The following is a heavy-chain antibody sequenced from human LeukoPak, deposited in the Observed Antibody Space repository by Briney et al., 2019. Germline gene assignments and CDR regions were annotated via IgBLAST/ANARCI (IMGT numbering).Heavy chain of an antibody. CDR1: GFTFSSHW. J-gene: IGHJ4*02. Sequence: PGGSLRLSCAASGFTFSSHWMTWVRQAPGRGLEWVANIKEDGSETFYGDSVKGRFTISRDNSKNTLYLQMNSLRAEDTAVYYCARDDYWGQGTLVTVSS. V-gene: IGHV3-7*01. CDR3: ARDDY. CDR2: IKEDGSET.